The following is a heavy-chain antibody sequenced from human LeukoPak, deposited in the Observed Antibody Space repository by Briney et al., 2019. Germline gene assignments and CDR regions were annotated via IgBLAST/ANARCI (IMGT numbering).Heavy chain of an antibody. CDR1: GYTFTGYY. D-gene: IGHD6-13*01. Sequence: ASVKVSCKASGYTFTGYYIHWVRQAPGQGLEWMGWINPNSGGTNYAQKFQGRVTMTRGTSISTAYMELSRLRSDDTATYYCAGTNSRGTFDIWGQGTLVTVSS. V-gene: IGHV1-2*02. CDR2: INPNSGGT. J-gene: IGHJ3*02. CDR3: AGTNSRGTFDI.